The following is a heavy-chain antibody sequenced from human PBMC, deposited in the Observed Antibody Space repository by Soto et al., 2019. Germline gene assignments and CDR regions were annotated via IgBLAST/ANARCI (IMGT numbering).Heavy chain of an antibody. CDR1: GLTFCSYA. V-gene: IGHV3-23*01. J-gene: IGHJ4*02. CDR3: AKRKTIFGVVIIGY. CDR2: ISGSGGST. D-gene: IGHD3-3*01. Sequence: HGGSLRLCCAACGLTFCSYAMSWVRQAPGKGLEWVSAISGSGGSTYYADSVKGRFTISRDNSKNTLYLQMNSLRAEDTAVYYCAKRKTIFGVVIIGYWGQGTLVTVSS.